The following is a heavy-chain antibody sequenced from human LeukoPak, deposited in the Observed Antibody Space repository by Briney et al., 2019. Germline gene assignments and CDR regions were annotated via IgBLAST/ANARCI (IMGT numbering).Heavy chain of an antibody. Sequence: GGSLRLSCAASGFTFSNAWMSWVRQAPGKGLEWVGRIKSKTDGGTTDYAAPVKGRFTISRDDSKNTLYLQMNSLRAEDTAVYYCARARRSEQWLVLRYWGQGTLVTVSS. CDR3: ARARRSEQWLVLRY. CDR1: GFTFSNAW. V-gene: IGHV3-15*01. CDR2: IKSKTDGGTT. J-gene: IGHJ4*02. D-gene: IGHD6-19*01.